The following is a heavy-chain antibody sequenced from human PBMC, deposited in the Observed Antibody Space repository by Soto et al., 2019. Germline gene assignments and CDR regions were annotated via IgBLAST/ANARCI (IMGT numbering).Heavy chain of an antibody. CDR1: GGSFSGYY. CDR3: ARGHKGLPAAMMGFDP. Sequence: SETLSLTCAVYGGSFSGYYWSWIRQPPGKGLEWIGEINHSGSTNYNPSLKSRVTISVDTSKNQFSLKLSSVTAADTAVYYCARGHKGLPAAMMGFDPWGQGTLVTVSS. CDR2: INHSGST. J-gene: IGHJ5*02. V-gene: IGHV4-34*01. D-gene: IGHD2-2*01.